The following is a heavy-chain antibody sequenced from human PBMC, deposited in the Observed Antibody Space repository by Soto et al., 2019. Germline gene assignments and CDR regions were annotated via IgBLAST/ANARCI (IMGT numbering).Heavy chain of an antibody. CDR3: ARQGSGYAGPWIGFDL. J-gene: IGHJ3*01. CDR1: GDSFTSYW. CDR2: IYPGDSDT. Sequence: GESLKISCKGSGDSFTSYWIGWVRQMPWKGLEWMGIIYPGDSDTRYSPSFQGQVTISADKSISIAYLQWSSLKASDTAMYYCARQGSGYAGPWIGFDLWGQGTMVTVSS. D-gene: IGHD5-12*01. V-gene: IGHV5-51*01.